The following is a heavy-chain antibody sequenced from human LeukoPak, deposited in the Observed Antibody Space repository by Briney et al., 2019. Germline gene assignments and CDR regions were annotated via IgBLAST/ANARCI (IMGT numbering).Heavy chain of an antibody. CDR3: AKAPDGDYAFDY. Sequence: TGGSLRLSCAASGFTFSSYGMHWVRQAPGKGLEWVAVIWYDGSNKYYADSVKGRFTISRDNSKNTLYLQMNSLRAEDTAVYYCAKAPDGDYAFDYWGQGTLVTVSS. J-gene: IGHJ4*02. CDR1: GFTFSSYG. V-gene: IGHV3-30*02. CDR2: IWYDGSNK. D-gene: IGHD4-17*01.